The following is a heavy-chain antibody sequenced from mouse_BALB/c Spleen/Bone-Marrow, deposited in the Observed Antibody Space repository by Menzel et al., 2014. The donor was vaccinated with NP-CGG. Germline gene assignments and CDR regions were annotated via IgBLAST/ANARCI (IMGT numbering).Heavy chain of an antibody. CDR3: ARESYGNWFAY. CDR2: INPSSGYT. J-gene: IGHJ3*01. D-gene: IGHD2-1*01. Sequence: LEESGAELARPGASVKTSCKASGHTFTSYTMHWVKQRPGQGLEWIGYINPSSGYTNYNQKFKDKATLTADKSSSTAYMQLSSLTSEDSAVYYCARESYGNWFAYWGQGTLVTVSA. V-gene: IGHV1-4*01. CDR1: GHTFTSYT.